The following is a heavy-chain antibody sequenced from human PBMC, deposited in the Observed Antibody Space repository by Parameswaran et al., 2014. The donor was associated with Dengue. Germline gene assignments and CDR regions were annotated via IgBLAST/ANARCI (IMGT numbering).Heavy chain of an antibody. CDR3: ASFFTTVSY. D-gene: IGHD4-17*01. Sequence: WVRQAPGQGLEWMGWMNPNSGNTGYAQKFQGRVTMTRNTSISTAYMELSSLRSEDTAVYYCASFFTTVSYWGQGTLVTVSS. V-gene: IGHV1-8*01. J-gene: IGHJ4*02. CDR2: MNPNSGNT.